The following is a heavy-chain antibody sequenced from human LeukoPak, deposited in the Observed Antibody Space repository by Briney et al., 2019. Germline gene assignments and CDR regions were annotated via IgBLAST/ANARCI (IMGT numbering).Heavy chain of an antibody. Sequence: PGGSLRLSCAASGFTFDAYEINWVRQAPGKGLEWVSYISGSGRTIYYADSVKGRFTISWDNAKNSVYLQMNRLRAEDTAVYYCARGVYARFDSWGQGTLVTVSS. CDR1: GFTFDAYE. CDR2: ISGSGRTI. D-gene: IGHD2/OR15-2a*01. J-gene: IGHJ5*01. V-gene: IGHV3-48*03. CDR3: ARGVYARFDS.